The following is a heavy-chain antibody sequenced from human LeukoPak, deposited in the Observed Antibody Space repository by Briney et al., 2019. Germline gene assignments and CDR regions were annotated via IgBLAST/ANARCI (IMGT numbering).Heavy chain of an antibody. Sequence: PGGSLRLSCAASGFTFSTYWMSWVRQAPGKGLEWVANIKQDGSEKYYVDSVKGRFTISRDDAKNSLYLQMNSLRAEDTAVYYCARLTDQKLVDLFDYWGQGTLVTVSS. J-gene: IGHJ4*02. CDR2: IKQDGSEK. CDR3: ARLTDQKLVDLFDY. V-gene: IGHV3-7*03. CDR1: GFTFSTYW. D-gene: IGHD6-13*01.